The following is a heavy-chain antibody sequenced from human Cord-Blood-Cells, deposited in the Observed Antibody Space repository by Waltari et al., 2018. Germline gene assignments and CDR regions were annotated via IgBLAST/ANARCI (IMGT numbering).Heavy chain of an antibody. CDR2: IYYSGST. V-gene: IGHV4-39*01. CDR3: ARHSGDYAIFDY. Sequence: QLQLQESGPGLVKPSETLSLTCTVSGGSISSSSYYWGWFRQPPGKGLEWIGSIYYSGSTYYNPSLKSRVTISVDTSKNQFSLKLSSVTAADTAVYYCARHSGDYAIFDYWGQGTLVTVSS. D-gene: IGHD4-17*01. J-gene: IGHJ4*02. CDR1: GGSISSSSYY.